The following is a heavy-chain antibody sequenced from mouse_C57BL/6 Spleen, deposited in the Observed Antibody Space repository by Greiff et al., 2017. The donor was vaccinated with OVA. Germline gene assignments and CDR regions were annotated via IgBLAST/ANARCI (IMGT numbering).Heavy chain of an antibody. J-gene: IGHJ4*01. CDR3: ARVEYYAMDY. CDR1: GYSITSGYY. Sequence: VQLQQSGPGLVKPSQSLSLTCSVTGYSITSGYYWNWIRQFPGNKLEWMGYISYDGSNNYNPSLKNRISITRDTSKNQFFLKLNSVTTEDTATYYCARVEYYAMDYWGQGTSVTVSS. CDR2: ISYDGSN. V-gene: IGHV3-6*01.